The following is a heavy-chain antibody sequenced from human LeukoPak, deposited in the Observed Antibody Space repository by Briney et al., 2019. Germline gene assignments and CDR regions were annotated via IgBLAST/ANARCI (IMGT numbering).Heavy chain of an antibody. J-gene: IGHJ4*02. V-gene: IGHV3-15*01. Sequence: GGSLRLSCAASGFTFSNAWMSWVRQAPGRGLEWVGRIKREGDDGTIDYAAPVKGRLSISRDDSKNTLYLQMNSLKSEDTAVYYCTAGTGRSDFDYWGQGTLVTVSS. D-gene: IGHD3/OR15-3a*01. CDR3: TAGTGRSDFDY. CDR1: GFTFSNAW. CDR2: IKREGDDGTI.